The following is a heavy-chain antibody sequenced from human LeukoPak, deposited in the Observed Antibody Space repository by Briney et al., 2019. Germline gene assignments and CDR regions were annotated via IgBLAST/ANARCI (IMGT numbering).Heavy chain of an antibody. CDR3: AREYRGSFDPRSFDY. J-gene: IGHJ4*02. CDR1: GFTFSSYS. V-gene: IGHV3-21*01. Sequence: GGSLRLSCAASGFTFSSYSMNWVRRAPGKGLEWVSSVSSSSIYIYYADSVKGRFTISRDNAKNSLYLLMNSLRVEDTAVYYCAREYRGSFDPRSFDYWGQGTLVTVSS. CDR2: VSSSSIYI. D-gene: IGHD1-26*01.